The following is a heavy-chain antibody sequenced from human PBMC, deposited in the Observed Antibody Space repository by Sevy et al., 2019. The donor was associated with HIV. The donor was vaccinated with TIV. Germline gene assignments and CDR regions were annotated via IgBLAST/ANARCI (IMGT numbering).Heavy chain of an antibody. Sequence: GGSLRLSCAASGFTFSRYWMSWVRQAPGKGLEWVANIKVDGSEKYYVDSVKGRFTISRDNARNSLYLQMNSLRAEDTAVYYCARDCNSIRCPWGMDVWGQGTTVTVSS. CDR3: ARDCNSIRCPWGMDV. V-gene: IGHV3-7*03. D-gene: IGHD2-2*01. CDR1: GFTFSRYW. J-gene: IGHJ6*02. CDR2: IKVDGSEK.